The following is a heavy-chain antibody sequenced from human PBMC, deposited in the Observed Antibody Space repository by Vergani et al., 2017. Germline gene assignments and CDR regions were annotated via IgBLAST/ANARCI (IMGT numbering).Heavy chain of an antibody. V-gene: IGHV3-7*01. CDR3: AKVSLGGSGWYNLGWYYYYGMDV. J-gene: IGHJ6*02. CDR2: IKQDGSEK. D-gene: IGHD6-19*01. Sequence: EVQLVESGGGLVQPGGSLRLSCAASGFTFSSYWMSWVRQAPGKGLEWVANIKQDGSEKYYVDSVKGRFTISRDNAKNSLYLQMNSLRAEDTAVYYCAKVSLGGSGWYNLGWYYYYGMDVWGQGTTVTVSS. CDR1: GFTFSSYW.